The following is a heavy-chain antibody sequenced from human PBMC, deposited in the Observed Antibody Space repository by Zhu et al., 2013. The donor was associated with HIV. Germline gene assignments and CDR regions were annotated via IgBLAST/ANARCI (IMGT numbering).Heavy chain of an antibody. J-gene: IGHJ4*02. V-gene: IGHV1-69*01. D-gene: IGHD3-22*01. CDR3: ARGFVGGYPYYFDY. CDR2: IIPVFGTT. Sequence: QVQLLQSGTEVKKPGSSVKVSFGSSVKVSCKASGGSFSNYGVSWVRQAPGQGLEWMGWIIPVFGTTNFAQKFQGRVTITADESTSTAYMELSRLRSDDTAVYYCARGFVGGYPYYFDYWGQGTLVTVSS. CDR1: GGSFSNYG.